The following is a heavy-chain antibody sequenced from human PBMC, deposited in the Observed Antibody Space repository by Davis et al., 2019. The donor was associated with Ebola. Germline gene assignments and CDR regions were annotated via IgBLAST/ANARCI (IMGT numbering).Heavy chain of an antibody. Sequence: AASVKVSCKASGYTFTNYYMHWVRQAPGQGLEWMGMINPNDGRTIYAQKFQGRVTMTRDTSISTAYMELNSLRSEDTAVYYCARGYSGTLVRRNWFDPWGQGTLVIVSS. CDR3: ARGYSGTLVRRNWFDP. CDR2: INPNDGRT. V-gene: IGHV1-46*01. D-gene: IGHD1-26*01. J-gene: IGHJ5*02. CDR1: GYTFTNYY.